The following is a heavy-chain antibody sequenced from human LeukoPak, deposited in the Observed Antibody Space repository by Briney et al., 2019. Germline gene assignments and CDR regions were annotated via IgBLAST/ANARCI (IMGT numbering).Heavy chain of an antibody. CDR2: IYTSGST. CDR3: ARASMDYDSSGYYNYYYYYYMDV. J-gene: IGHJ6*03. CDR1: GGSISSYY. D-gene: IGHD3-22*01. V-gene: IGHV4-4*07. Sequence: SETLSLTCTVSGGSISSYYWSWIRQPAGKGLEWIGRIYTSGSTNYNPSLKSRVTMSVDTSKNQFSLKLSSATAADTAVYYCARASMDYDSSGYYNYYYYYYMDVWGKGTTVTISS.